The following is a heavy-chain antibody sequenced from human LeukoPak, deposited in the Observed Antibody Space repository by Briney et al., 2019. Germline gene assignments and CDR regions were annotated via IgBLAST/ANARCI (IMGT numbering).Heavy chain of an antibody. CDR1: GGSISTYY. Sequence: SETLPLTCTVSGGSISTYYWSWIRQPAGKGLEWIGRIYSSGGTNYNPSLESRVTMSVDTSKNQFSLNLTSVTAADTAVYYCARDGVAAAGRFFDFWGQGTLVTASS. V-gene: IGHV4-4*07. CDR3: ARDGVAAAGRFFDF. CDR2: IYSSGGT. D-gene: IGHD6-13*01. J-gene: IGHJ4*02.